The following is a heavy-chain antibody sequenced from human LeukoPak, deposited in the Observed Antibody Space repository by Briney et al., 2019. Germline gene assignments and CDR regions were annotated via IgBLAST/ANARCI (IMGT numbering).Heavy chain of an antibody. V-gene: IGHV3-74*03. CDR2: INSDGSVT. J-gene: IGHJ3*02. D-gene: IGHD2-15*01. Sequence: GGSLRLSCAASGFTFSFYWMHWVRQAPGKGLVWVTHINSDGSVTLHADSVKGRFTVSRDNAKNTLYLQMNSLRAEDTAVYYCAKVDKGYCSGGSCYGVFDIWGQGTMVTVSS. CDR3: AKVDKGYCSGGSCYGVFDI. CDR1: GFTFSFYW.